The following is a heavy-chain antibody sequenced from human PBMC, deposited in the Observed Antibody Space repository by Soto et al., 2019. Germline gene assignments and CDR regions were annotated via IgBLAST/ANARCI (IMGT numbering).Heavy chain of an antibody. CDR2: IKHSGST. J-gene: IGHJ5*02. CDR3: ARGDYRGWFDP. CDR1: GGSFSGYY. Sequence: SETLSLTCAVYGGSFSGYYWSWIRQPPGKGLEWIGEIKHSGSTNYNPSLKSRVTISVDTSKNQFSLKLSSVTAADTAVYYCARGDYRGWFDPWGQGTLVTVSS. D-gene: IGHD4-4*01. V-gene: IGHV4-34*01.